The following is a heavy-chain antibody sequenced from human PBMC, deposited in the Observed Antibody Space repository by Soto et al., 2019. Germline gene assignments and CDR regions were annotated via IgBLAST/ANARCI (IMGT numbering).Heavy chain of an antibody. CDR3: ARHPYFYDSSGFCLDY. J-gene: IGHJ4*01. Sequence: LQISCKGSGYNFTNYWIGWVRQMPGKGLEWMGIIHPGDSDTRYSPSFQGQVTISADKSISTAYLQWGSLKASDTAMYYCARHPYFYDSSGFCLDYWGQGTLVTVSS. V-gene: IGHV5-51*01. CDR2: IHPGDSDT. D-gene: IGHD3-22*01. CDR1: GYNFTNYW.